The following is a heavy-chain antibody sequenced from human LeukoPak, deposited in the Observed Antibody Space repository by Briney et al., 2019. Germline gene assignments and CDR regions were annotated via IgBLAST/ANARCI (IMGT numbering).Heavy chain of an antibody. CDR1: GFPFNAYW. CDR2: IRQDGDTK. J-gene: IGHJ4*02. V-gene: IGHV3-7*01. CDR3: ARDQAGYDSSAFVY. D-gene: IGHD3-22*01. Sequence: PGGSLRLSCAASGFPFNAYWMTWVRQAPGKGLEWVANIRQDGDTKYYVDSVKGRFTISRDNSKNTLYLQMNSLRAEDTAVYYCARDQAGYDSSAFVYWGQGILVTVSS.